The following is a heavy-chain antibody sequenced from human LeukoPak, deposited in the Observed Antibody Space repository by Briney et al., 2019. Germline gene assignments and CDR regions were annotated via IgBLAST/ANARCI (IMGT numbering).Heavy chain of an antibody. CDR2: IYCSGST. Sequence: KTSETLSLTCTVSGGSISSSSYYWGWIRQPPGKGLEWIGYIYCSGSTNYNPSLKSRVTISVDTSKNQFSLKLSSVTAADTAVYYCARDWGLRGYSYGFDYWGQGTLVTVSS. CDR3: ARDWGLRGYSYGFDY. D-gene: IGHD5-18*01. V-gene: IGHV4-61*01. CDR1: GGSISSSSYY. J-gene: IGHJ4*02.